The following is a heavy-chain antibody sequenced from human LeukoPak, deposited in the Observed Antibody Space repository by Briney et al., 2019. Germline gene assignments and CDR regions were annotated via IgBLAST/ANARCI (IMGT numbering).Heavy chain of an antibody. D-gene: IGHD1-26*01. CDR3: ARVHSGSYQYYYYYYMDV. CDR2: ITNSGGTT. V-gene: IGHV3-23*01. CDR1: GFTFSSYA. J-gene: IGHJ6*03. Sequence: GGSLRLSCAASGFTFSSYAMSWVRQAPGKGLEWVSAITNSGGTTYYADSVKGRFTISRDNANNSLYLQMNSLRAEDTAVYYCARVHSGSYQYYYYYYMDVWGKGTTVTVSS.